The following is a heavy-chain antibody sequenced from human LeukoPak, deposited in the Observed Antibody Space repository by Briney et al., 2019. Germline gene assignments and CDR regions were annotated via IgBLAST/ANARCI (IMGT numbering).Heavy chain of an antibody. D-gene: IGHD5-18*01. CDR3: ARDLAYSRLDY. CDR1: GLTFSSSW. J-gene: IGHJ4*02. Sequence: GGSLRLSCGVSGLTFSSSWMDWVRQAPGKGLEWVASINPDGNKKYSADSVKGRFTISRDNAENSLYLQMNSLRVEDTAFYYCARDLAYSRLDYWGQGMLVTVSS. V-gene: IGHV3-7*01. CDR2: INPDGNKK.